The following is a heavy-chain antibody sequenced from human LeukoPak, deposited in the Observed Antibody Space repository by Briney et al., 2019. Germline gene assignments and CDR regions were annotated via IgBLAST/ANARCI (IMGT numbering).Heavy chain of an antibody. J-gene: IGHJ6*02. D-gene: IGHD2-15*01. V-gene: IGHV3-30*18. CDR2: ISYDRSNK. CDR1: GFTFSSYG. Sequence: GGSLRRSCAASGFTFSSYGMHWVREAPGKGLEWVAVISYDRSNKYYADSVKGRLTISRDNSKNTLYLQMNSLRAEDTAVYYCAKDLTYCSRGSCRFYYYYGMDVWGQGTTVTVSS. CDR3: AKDLTYCSRGSCRFYYYYGMDV.